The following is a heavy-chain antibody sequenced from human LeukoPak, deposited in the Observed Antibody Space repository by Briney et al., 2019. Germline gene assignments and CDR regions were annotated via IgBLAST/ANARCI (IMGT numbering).Heavy chain of an antibody. V-gene: IGHV3-74*01. Sequence: GGSLRLSCAASGFTFTSYWMHWVLQAPGKGLLWVSRVDGDGSTTTYADSVKGRFTISRDNAKNTLYPQMNSLRAEDTAVYYCARPQHGDLYAFDIWGQGTMVTVSS. CDR2: VDGDGSTT. CDR3: ARPQHGDLYAFDI. D-gene: IGHD4-17*01. J-gene: IGHJ3*02. CDR1: GFTFTSYW.